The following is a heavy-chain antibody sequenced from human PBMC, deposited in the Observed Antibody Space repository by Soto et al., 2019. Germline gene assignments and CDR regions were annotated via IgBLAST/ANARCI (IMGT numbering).Heavy chain of an antibody. D-gene: IGHD3-22*01. CDR3: ARGISPYDSSGYLLPGWFDP. J-gene: IGHJ5*02. CDR2: ISGYNGNT. V-gene: IGHV1-18*01. CDR1: GSTFTGYG. Sequence: ASVRVSCTVAGSTFTGYGVSWGRPAPGHGLKGMGWISGYNGNTNYAQKVQGWVTMTRDTSISTAYMELSRLRSDDTAVYYCARGISPYDSSGYLLPGWFDPWGQGALVNVSS.